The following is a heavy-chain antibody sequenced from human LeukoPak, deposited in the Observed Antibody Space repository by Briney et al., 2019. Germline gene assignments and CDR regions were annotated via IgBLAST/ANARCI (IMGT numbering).Heavy chain of an antibody. V-gene: IGHV4-38-2*02. CDR2: IYHSGST. CDR1: GYSISSGYY. CDR3: ARVTNWHSSGWYNAFDI. D-gene: IGHD6-19*01. Sequence: SETLSLTCTVSGYSISSGYYWGWIRQPPGKGLEWIGSIYHSGSTYYNPSLKSRVTISVDTSKNQFSLKLSSVTAADTAVYYCARVTNWHSSGWYNAFDIWGQGTMVTVSS. J-gene: IGHJ3*02.